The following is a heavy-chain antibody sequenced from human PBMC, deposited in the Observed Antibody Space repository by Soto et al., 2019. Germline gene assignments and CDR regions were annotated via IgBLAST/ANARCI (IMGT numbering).Heavy chain of an antibody. D-gene: IGHD3-22*01. CDR1: GYTFTSYG. CDR2: ISAYNGNT. V-gene: IGHV1-18*01. J-gene: IGHJ6*02. Sequence: QVQLVQSGAEVKKPGASVKASCKASGYTFTSYGISWVRQAPGQGLEWMGWISAYNGNTNYAQKLQGRVTMTTDTSTSPAYMELRSLRSDDTAVYYCAREGYYDSSGYQYGMDVWGQGTTVTVSS. CDR3: AREGYYDSSGYQYGMDV.